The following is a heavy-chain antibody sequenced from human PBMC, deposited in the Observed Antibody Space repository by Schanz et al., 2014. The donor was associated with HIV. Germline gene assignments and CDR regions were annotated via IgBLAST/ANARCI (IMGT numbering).Heavy chain of an antibody. J-gene: IGHJ4*02. V-gene: IGHV1-18*01. CDR1: GYTFTSYG. D-gene: IGHD6-13*01. CDR3: ARDPEGIAAAGSDY. CDR2: ISAYNGNT. Sequence: QVRLMQSGAEVKKPGASVKVSCKASGYTFTSYGISWVRQAPGQGLEGMGWISAYNGNTNYAPKFQGRVTMTRDTSTTTVYMELRSLRSDDRAVYYCARDPEGIAAAGSDYWGQGTLVTVSS.